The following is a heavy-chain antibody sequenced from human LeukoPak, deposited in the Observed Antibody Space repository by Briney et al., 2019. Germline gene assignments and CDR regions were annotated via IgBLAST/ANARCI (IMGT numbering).Heavy chain of an antibody. CDR2: INPNSGGT. CDR1: GYTFTSYY. J-gene: IGHJ5*02. Sequence: GASVKVSCKASGYTFTSYYMHWVRQAPGQGLEWMGWINPNSGGTNYAQKFQGRVTMTRDTSISTAYMELSRLRSDDTAVYYCARGPSYYYDSSGYYSDNWFDPWGQGTLVTVSS. CDR3: ARGPSYYYDSSGYYSDNWFDP. V-gene: IGHV1-2*02. D-gene: IGHD3-22*01.